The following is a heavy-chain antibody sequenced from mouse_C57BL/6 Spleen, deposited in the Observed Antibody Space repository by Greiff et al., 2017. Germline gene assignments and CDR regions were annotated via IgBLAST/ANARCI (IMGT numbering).Heavy chain of an antibody. J-gene: IGHJ2*01. D-gene: IGHD1-1*01. V-gene: IGHV1-69*01. CDR2: IDPSDSYT. CDR3: ARRVTTGFDD. Sequence: VQLQQPGAELVMPGASVKLSCKASGYTFTSYWMHWVKQRPGQGLEWIGEIDPSDSYTNYNQKFKGKSTLTVDKSSSTAYMQLSSLTSEDSAVYYCARRVTTGFDDWGQGTTLTVSS. CDR1: GYTFTSYW.